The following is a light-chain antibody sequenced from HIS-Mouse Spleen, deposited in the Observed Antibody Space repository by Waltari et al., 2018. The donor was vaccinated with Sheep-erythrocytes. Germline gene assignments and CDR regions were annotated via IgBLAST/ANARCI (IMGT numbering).Light chain of an antibody. V-gene: IGLV2-11*01. CDR1: SSDVGGYNY. J-gene: IGLJ1*01. CDR3: CSYAGSYNHV. Sequence: QSGLTQPRSVSGSPGQSVTISCTGTSSDVGGYNYVSWYQQHPGKAPKLMIYDVSKRPSGVPDRFSGSKSGNTASLTISGLQAEDEADYYCCSYAGSYNHVFATGTKVTVL. CDR2: DVS.